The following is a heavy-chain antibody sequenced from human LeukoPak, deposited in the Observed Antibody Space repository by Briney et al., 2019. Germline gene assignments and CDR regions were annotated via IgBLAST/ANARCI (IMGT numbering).Heavy chain of an antibody. J-gene: IGHJ4*02. Sequence: GGSLRLSCAASGFTFSSYAMSWVRQAPGKGLEWVSAISGSGGSTYYADSVKGRFTISRDNAKNSVYLQMSSLGAEDTAVYYCARDESSGWDYWGQGTLVTVSS. CDR2: ISGSGGST. CDR1: GFTFSSYA. D-gene: IGHD6-19*01. CDR3: ARDESSGWDY. V-gene: IGHV3-23*01.